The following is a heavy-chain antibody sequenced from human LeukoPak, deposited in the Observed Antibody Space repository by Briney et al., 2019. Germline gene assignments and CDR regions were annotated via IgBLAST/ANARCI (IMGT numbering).Heavy chain of an antibody. V-gene: IGHV1-18*01. D-gene: IGHD3-3*01. CDR1: GYTFTSYG. J-gene: IGHJ4*02. CDR3: ARDRTTIFGVVIGYYFDY. Sequence: ASVKVSCKASGYTFTSYGISWVRQAPGQGLEWMGWISAYNGNTNYAQKLQGRVTMTTDTSTSTAYMELRSLRSDDTAVYYCARDRTTIFGVVIGYYFDYWGQGTLVTVSS. CDR2: ISAYNGNT.